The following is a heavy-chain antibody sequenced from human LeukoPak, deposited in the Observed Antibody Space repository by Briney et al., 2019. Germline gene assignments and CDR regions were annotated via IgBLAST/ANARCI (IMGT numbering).Heavy chain of an antibody. Sequence: ASVKVSCKASGYTFTSYGISWGRQAPGQGLEWMGWISAYNGDINYAQKFQGRVTMTTDTSTSTAYLELRSLRSDDTAVYYCARDLGAAGTLSFFDYWGQGTLVTVS. J-gene: IGHJ4*02. CDR3: ARDLGAAGTLSFFDY. D-gene: IGHD6-13*01. V-gene: IGHV1-18*04. CDR1: GYTFTSYG. CDR2: ISAYNGDI.